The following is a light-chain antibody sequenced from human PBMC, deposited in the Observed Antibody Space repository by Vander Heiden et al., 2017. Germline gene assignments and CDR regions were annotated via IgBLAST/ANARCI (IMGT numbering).Light chain of an antibody. V-gene: IGLV2-23*01. CDR2: GCS. J-gene: IGLJ2*01. CDR3: CSYAGSSTYVV. CDR1: SSDVWSSNL. Sequence: QSALTQPASVSGSPGQSITISCTGTSSDVWSSNLVSWSQPHPGKAPKLMIYGCSKRPSGVSNRFSGSKSGNTASLTLSWLQAEDEADYYCCSYAGSSTYVVFGGGTKLTVL.